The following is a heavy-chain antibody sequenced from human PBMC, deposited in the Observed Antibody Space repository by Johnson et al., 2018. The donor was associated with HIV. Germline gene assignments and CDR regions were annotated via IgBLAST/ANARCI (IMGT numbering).Heavy chain of an antibody. V-gene: IGHV3-9*01. CDR1: GFTFDDYA. J-gene: IGHJ3*01. CDR2: ISGNSGSI. Sequence: VQLVESGGGLVQPGRSLRLSCAASGFTFDDYAMHWVRQAPGKGLEWVSGISGNSGSIGYADSVKGRFTISRDNSKNTLYLQMNSLRAEDTALYYCAKDLSSSSLWGQGTMVTVSS. CDR3: AKDLSSSSL. D-gene: IGHD6-6*01.